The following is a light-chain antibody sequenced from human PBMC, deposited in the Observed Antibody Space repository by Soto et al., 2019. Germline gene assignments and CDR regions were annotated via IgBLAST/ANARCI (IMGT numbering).Light chain of an antibody. CDR1: QSVSSN. CDR3: QQYGSSPRT. J-gene: IGKJ1*01. V-gene: IGKV3-15*01. Sequence: EIVMTQSPATLSVSPGERATLSCRASQSVSSNLAWYQQKPGQAPRLLIYGASTRATGIPARFSGSGSGTDFTLSISRLEPEDFAVYYCQQYGSSPRTFGQRANVDIK. CDR2: GAS.